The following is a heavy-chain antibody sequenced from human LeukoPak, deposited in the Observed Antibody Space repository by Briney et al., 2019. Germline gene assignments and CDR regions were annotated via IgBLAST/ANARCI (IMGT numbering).Heavy chain of an antibody. Sequence: ASVSVSCKASGYTFTGYYMHWVRPAPGQGREWMGWINPNSGGTNYAQKFQGRVTMTRDTSISTAYMELSRLRSDDTAVYYCARDRGRVSKGYWGQGTLVTVSS. D-gene: IGHD3-16*01. J-gene: IGHJ4*02. CDR3: ARDRGRVSKGY. CDR2: INPNSGGT. V-gene: IGHV1-2*02. CDR1: GYTFTGYY.